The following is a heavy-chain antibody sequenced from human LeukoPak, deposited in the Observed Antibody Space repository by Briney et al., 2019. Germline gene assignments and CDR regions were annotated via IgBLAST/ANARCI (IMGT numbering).Heavy chain of an antibody. V-gene: IGHV4-61*02. CDR1: GNSISSGDYY. Sequence: SETLSLTCTVSGNSISSGDYYWSWIRQPAGKGLEWIGRIYTSGSTNYNPSLKSRVTISGDTSKNQFSLRLSSVTAADTAVYYCARDNGSGKWDYWGQGTLVTVSS. D-gene: IGHD3-10*01. J-gene: IGHJ4*02. CDR3: ARDNGSGKWDY. CDR2: IYTSGST.